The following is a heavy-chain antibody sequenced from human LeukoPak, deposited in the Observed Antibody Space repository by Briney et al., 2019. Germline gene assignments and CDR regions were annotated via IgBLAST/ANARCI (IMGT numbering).Heavy chain of an antibody. J-gene: IGHJ4*02. CDR2: IYYSGNT. CDR1: GGSISSYY. V-gene: IGHV4-59*12. D-gene: IGHD6-19*01. Sequence: PSETLSLTCTVSGGSISSYYWSWIRQPPGKGLEWIGYIYYSGNTNYNPSFKSRVTISVDMTKNQFSLKLSSMTAADTAVYYCAIDSSGWPNFDYWGQGTLVTVSS. CDR3: AIDSSGWPNFDY.